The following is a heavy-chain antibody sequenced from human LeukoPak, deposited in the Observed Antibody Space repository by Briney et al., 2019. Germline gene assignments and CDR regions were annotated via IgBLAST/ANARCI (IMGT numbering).Heavy chain of an antibody. CDR1: GFTFSSYG. D-gene: IGHD4-11*01. Sequence: GRSLRLSCAASGFTFSSYGMHWVRQAPGKGLEWVAVIWYDGSNKYYPDSVKGRFTTARDNSKNTLYLQMNSLRAEDTAVYYCARDTVTTTLNYYYGMDVWGQGTTVTVSS. CDR3: ARDTVTTTLNYYYGMDV. J-gene: IGHJ6*02. V-gene: IGHV3-33*01. CDR2: IWYDGSNK.